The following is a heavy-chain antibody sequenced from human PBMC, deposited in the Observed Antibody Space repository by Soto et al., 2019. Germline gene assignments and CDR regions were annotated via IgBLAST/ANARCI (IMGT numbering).Heavy chain of an antibody. CDR3: AVLLSSPGVRLSRCFGP. D-gene: IGHD3-10*01. Sequence: PSETLYLTCGVPGSSVTRGGYSWTGIRQVTGKGLEWIGYIYSSGATHYNPSLQSRLSMSLDTSRNQCSLRLTSVSGAGTAVYYCAVLLSSPGVRLSRCFGPWGQGSL. J-gene: IGHJ5*02. CDR1: GSSVTRGGYS. V-gene: IGHV4-31*02. CDR2: IYSSGAT.